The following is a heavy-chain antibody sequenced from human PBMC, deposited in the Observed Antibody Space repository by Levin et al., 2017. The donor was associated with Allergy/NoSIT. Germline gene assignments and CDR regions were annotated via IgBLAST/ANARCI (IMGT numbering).Heavy chain of an antibody. CDR1: GFTFSDYF. Sequence: GESLKISCAASGFTFSDYFMSWIRQAPGKGLEWVSYISSSGGTLYYADSVKGRFTISRDNAQSPVYLQMNSLRAEDTAVYYCARDIYWGSEGEADHWGQGTLVTVSS. CDR2: ISSSGGTL. D-gene: IGHD7-27*01. CDR3: ARDIYWGSEGEADH. J-gene: IGHJ4*02. V-gene: IGHV3-11*01.